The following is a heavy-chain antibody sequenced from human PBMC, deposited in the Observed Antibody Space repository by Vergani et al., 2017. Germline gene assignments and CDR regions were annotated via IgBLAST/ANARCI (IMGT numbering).Heavy chain of an antibody. V-gene: IGHV4-59*01. CDR1: GGSISSYY. CDR2: IYYSGST. J-gene: IGHJ5*02. D-gene: IGHD6-19*01. Sequence: QVQLQESGPGLVKPSETLSLTCTVSGGSISSYYWSWIRQPPGKGLEWIGYIYYSGSTNYNPSLKSRVTISVDTSKNQFSLKLSSVTAADTAVYYCARDFGLVAGRWFDPWGQGTLVTVSS. CDR3: ARDFGLVAGRWFDP.